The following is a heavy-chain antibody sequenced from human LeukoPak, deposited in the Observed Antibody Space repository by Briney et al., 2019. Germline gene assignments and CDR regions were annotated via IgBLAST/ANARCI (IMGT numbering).Heavy chain of an antibody. V-gene: IGHV1-3*01. Sequence: ASVKVSCKASGYTFTSYAMHWVRQAPGQRLEWMGWINAGNGNTKYSQKFQGRVTITRDTSASTAYMELSSLRSEDTAVCYCARDPLSSAYSSSWYGEFDYWGQGTLVTVSS. CDR3: ARDPLSSAYSSSWYGEFDY. J-gene: IGHJ4*02. CDR2: INAGNGNT. D-gene: IGHD6-13*01. CDR1: GYTFTSYA.